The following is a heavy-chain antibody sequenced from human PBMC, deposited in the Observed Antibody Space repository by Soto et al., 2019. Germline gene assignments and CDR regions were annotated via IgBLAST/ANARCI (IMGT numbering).Heavy chain of an antibody. Sequence: WIRQKKGKGLEWIGYIYYSGSTNYNPSLKSRVTISVDTSKNQFSLKLSSVTAADTAVYYCARRTDERITIFGVVIPYYYMDVSGKRTTVSVSS. D-gene: IGHD3-3*01. CDR3: ARRTDERITIFGVVIPYYYMDV. J-gene: IGHJ6*03. CDR2: IYYSGST. V-gene: IGHV4-59*08.